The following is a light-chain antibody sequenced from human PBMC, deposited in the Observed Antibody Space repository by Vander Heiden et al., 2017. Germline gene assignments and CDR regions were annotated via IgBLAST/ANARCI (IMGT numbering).Light chain of an antibody. CDR3: QQDNSYTWT. CDR2: DAS. V-gene: IGKV1-5*01. J-gene: IGKJ1*01. CDR1: QSISSW. Sequence: DIQMTPFPSTLSASVGDRVTITCRASQSISSWFAWYQQKPGKAPKLLIYDASSLESGVPSRFSGSGSGTEFTLTISSLQPDDFATYYCQQDNSYTWTFGQGTKVEIK.